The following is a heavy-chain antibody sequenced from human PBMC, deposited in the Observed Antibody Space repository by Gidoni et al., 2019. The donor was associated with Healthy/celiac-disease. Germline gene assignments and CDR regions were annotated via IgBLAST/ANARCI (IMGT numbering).Heavy chain of an antibody. CDR3: ARGGIVVVNDAFDI. Sequence: QVQLVASGGGVVQPGRSLRLSCAASGFPFSSYAMHWVRQAPGKGLEWVAVISYDGSNKYYADSVKGRFTISRDNSKNTLYLQMNSLRAEDTAVYYCARGGIVVVNDAFDIWGQGTMVTVSS. J-gene: IGHJ3*02. D-gene: IGHD3-22*01. CDR2: ISYDGSNK. CDR1: GFPFSSYA. V-gene: IGHV3-30-3*01.